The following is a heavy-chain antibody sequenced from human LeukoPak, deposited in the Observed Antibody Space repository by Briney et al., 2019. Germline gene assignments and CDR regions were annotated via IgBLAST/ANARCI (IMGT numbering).Heavy chain of an antibody. D-gene: IGHD7-27*01. Sequence: SQTLSLTCTVSGGSISSGGYYWSWIRQPPGKGLEWIGYIYHSGSTYYNPSLKSRVILSLDKSANQFSLNLSSVTAADTAVYYCARFSPRAMGNYLDFWGQGTLVTVSS. V-gene: IGHV4-30-2*01. CDR3: ARFSPRAMGNYLDF. CDR2: IYHSGST. J-gene: IGHJ4*02. CDR1: GGSISSGGYY.